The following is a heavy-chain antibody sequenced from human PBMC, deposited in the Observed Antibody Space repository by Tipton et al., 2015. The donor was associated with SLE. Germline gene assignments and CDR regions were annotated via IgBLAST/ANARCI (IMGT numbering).Heavy chain of an antibody. CDR1: GDSISSGSYY. Sequence: TLSLTCTVSGDSISSGSYYWSWIRQPAGKGLEWIGHIYTSGSTNYNPSLKSRVTISLATSKNQFSLKLSSVTAADTAVYYCARGVVVAALETWGQGTLVTVSS. J-gene: IGHJ4*02. CDR3: ARGVVVAALET. D-gene: IGHD2-15*01. V-gene: IGHV4-61*09. CDR2: IYTSGST.